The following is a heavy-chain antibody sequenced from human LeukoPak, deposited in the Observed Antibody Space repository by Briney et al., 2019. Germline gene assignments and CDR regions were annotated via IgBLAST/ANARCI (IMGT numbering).Heavy chain of an antibody. J-gene: IGHJ6*03. D-gene: IGHD6-13*01. V-gene: IGHV3-21*01. CDR1: GFTFSSYS. Sequence: PGGSLRLSCAASGFTFSSYSMNWVRQAPGKGLEWVSSISSSSSYIYYADSVKGRFTISRDNAKNSLYLQMNSLRAEDTAVYYCARDLSSSWSSKQREELRDLYYYYYMDVWGKGTTVTVSS. CDR3: ARDLSSSWSSKQREELRDLYYYYYMDV. CDR2: ISSSSSYI.